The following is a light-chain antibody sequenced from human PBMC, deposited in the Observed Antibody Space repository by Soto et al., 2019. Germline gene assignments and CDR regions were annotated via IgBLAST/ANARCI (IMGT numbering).Light chain of an antibody. V-gene: IGKV1-5*03. J-gene: IGKJ2*01. CDR2: QTS. CDR3: QSYHV. CDR1: DSITTW. Sequence: QLIQSPSTLSASVGDRVNITCRGTDSITTWLAWYQQKRGKAPTLLIYQTSVLQNGVPSRFSGTGSETEFTLTIDSLQPDDVATYYCQSYHVFGQGTKVAI.